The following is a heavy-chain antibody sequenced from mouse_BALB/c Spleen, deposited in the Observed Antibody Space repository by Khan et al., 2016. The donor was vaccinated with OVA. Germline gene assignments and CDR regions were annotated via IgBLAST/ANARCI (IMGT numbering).Heavy chain of an antibody. CDR2: INTYTGEP. J-gene: IGHJ1*01. V-gene: IGHV9-1*02. Sequence: QVQLKESGPELKKPGETVKISCKASGYTFTNYGMNWVKQAPGKGLKWMGWINTYTGEPTYADDFKGRFVFSLETSASTAYLQISNLKNEAMRTYFGARISAYWYTADWGAGTTVTVSS. CDR3: ARISAYWYTAD. CDR1: GYTFTNYG. D-gene: IGHD3-1*01.